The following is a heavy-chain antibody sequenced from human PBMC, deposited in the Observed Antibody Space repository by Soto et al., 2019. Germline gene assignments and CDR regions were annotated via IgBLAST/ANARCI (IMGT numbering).Heavy chain of an antibody. CDR3: ARARRDAFDI. Sequence: QVQLVQSGAEVKKPGASVNVSCKASGYTFSRFYMHWVRQAPGQGLEWMGIINPSGGSTSYSQKFQGRVTVTMDTSTSTVYMDLSSLRSEDTAVYYCARARRDAFDIWGQGTMVTVSS. J-gene: IGHJ3*02. CDR1: GYTFSRFY. CDR2: INPSGGST. V-gene: IGHV1-46*01.